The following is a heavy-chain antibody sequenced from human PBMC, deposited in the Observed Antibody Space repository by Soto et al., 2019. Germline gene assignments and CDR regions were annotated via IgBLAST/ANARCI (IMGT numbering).Heavy chain of an antibody. CDR3: ARKSRSSGSCFDS. Sequence: QVQLQESGPGLMKPSETLSLTCSVYGGSISSYYWSWIRQPPGKGLEWIGYSYYSGSTNYNPSLKSRVTISVDRSKNQFSLRLSSVTAADTAVYYCARKSRSSGSCFDSWGQGTQVTVSS. D-gene: IGHD3-10*01. CDR1: GGSISSYY. CDR2: SYYSGST. J-gene: IGHJ4*02. V-gene: IGHV4-59*08.